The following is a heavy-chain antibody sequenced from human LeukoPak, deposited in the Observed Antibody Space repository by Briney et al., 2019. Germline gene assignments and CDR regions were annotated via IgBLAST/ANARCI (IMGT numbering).Heavy chain of an antibody. CDR1: GFTFSNYN. V-gene: IGHV3-20*04. CDR3: ARGQNYYGSGSQTFDI. Sequence: PGGSLRLSCAASGFTFSNYNMNWVRQAPGKGLEWVSGINWNGGSTGYADSVKGRFTISRDNAKNSLYLQVSSLRAEDTAWYYCARGQNYYGSGSQTFDIWSQGTMVTVSS. J-gene: IGHJ3*02. D-gene: IGHD3-10*01. CDR2: INWNGGST.